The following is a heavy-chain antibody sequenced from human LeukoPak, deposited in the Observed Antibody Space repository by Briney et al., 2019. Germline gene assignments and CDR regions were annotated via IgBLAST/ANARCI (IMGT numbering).Heavy chain of an antibody. CDR2: IYYSGST. D-gene: IGHD3-3*01. V-gene: IGHV4-59*01. CDR3: ARGVTIFGVVTPRYYYYMDV. CDR1: GGSISSYY. Sequence: SETMSLTCTVSGGSISSYYWSWIRQPPGKGLEWIGYIYYSGSTNYNPSLKSRVTISVDTPKNQFSLKLSSVTAADTAVYYCARGVTIFGVVTPRYYYYMDVWGKGTTVTVSS. J-gene: IGHJ6*03.